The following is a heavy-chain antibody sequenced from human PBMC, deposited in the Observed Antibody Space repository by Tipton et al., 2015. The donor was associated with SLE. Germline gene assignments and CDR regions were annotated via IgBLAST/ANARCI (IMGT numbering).Heavy chain of an antibody. V-gene: IGHV4-4*02. CDR3: ARGSYYTSGSYTTYDY. Sequence: TLSLTCAVSGDSISKMNWWSWVRQPPGKGLEWIGEIYHTGSTNYNPSLRSRVTISIDTSKNQFSLKLSSVTAADTAVYYCARGSYYTSGSYTTYDYWGQGTLVTVSS. J-gene: IGHJ4*02. CDR1: GDSISKMNW. D-gene: IGHD3-10*01. CDR2: IYHTGST.